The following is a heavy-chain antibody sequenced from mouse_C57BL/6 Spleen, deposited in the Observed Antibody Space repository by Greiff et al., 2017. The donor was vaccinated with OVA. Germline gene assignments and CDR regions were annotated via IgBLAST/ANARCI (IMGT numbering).Heavy chain of an antibody. Sequence: EVQLQQSGAELVKPGASVKLSCTASGFNIKDYYMHWVKQRTEQGLEWIGRIDPEDGETKYAPKFQGKATITADTSSNTAYLQLSSLTSEDTAVYYCARRDTFYDYDDGDWYFDVWGTGTTVTVSS. CDR1: GFNIKDYY. CDR2: IDPEDGET. V-gene: IGHV14-2*01. D-gene: IGHD2-4*01. CDR3: ARRDTFYDYDDGDWYFDV. J-gene: IGHJ1*03.